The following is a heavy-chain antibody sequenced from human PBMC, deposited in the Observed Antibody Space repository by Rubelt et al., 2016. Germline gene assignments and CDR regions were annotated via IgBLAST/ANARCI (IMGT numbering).Heavy chain of an antibody. CDR3: ARGGYCSGGSCSPFDS. D-gene: IGHD2-15*01. V-gene: IGHV1-18*01. Sequence: QVQLVQSGAEVKKPGSSVKVSCKASGGTFSSYAISWVRQAPGQGLAWMGWLSAYHGHTNYAQKVQGRVTLNTDTSTSKAYMELRSLRSDDTAVYYCARGGYCSGGSCSPFDSWGQGTLVTVSS. J-gene: IGHJ4*02. CDR2: LSAYHGHT. CDR1: GGTFSSYA.